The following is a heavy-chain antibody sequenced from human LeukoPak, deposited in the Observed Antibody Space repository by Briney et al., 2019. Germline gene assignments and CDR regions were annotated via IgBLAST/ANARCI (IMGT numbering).Heavy chain of an antibody. Sequence: GESLRISCKGSGYSFTSYWIGWVRQMPGKGLEWMGIIYPGDSDTRYSPSFQGQVTISADKSISTAYLQWSSLKASDTAMYYCARGRPSSGRVIPAANFDYWGQGTLVTVSS. CDR1: GYSFTSYW. CDR2: IYPGDSDT. D-gene: IGHD2-2*01. J-gene: IGHJ4*02. V-gene: IGHV5-51*01. CDR3: ARGRPSSGRVIPAANFDY.